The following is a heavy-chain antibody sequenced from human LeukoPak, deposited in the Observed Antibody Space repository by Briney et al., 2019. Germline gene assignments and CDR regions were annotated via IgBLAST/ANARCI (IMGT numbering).Heavy chain of an antibody. J-gene: IGHJ6*03. CDR1: GFTFSSYS. Sequence: PGGSLRLSCAASGFTFSSYSMNWVRQASGKGLERVSYISSSSSTIYYADSVKGRFTISRDNAKNSLYLQMNSLRAEDTAVYYCARRHCSSTSCYNYYMDVWGKGTTVTVSS. CDR2: ISSSSSTI. V-gene: IGHV3-48*01. D-gene: IGHD2-2*02. CDR3: ARRHCSSTSCYNYYMDV.